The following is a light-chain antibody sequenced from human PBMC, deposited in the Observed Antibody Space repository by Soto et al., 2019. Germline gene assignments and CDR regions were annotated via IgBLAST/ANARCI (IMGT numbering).Light chain of an antibody. CDR2: GNS. V-gene: IGLV1-40*01. CDR1: SFNIGAGYD. J-gene: IGLJ1*01. CDR3: QSFDSNLSGSF. Sequence: QSALPQPPSVSGAPGQRVTISCTGSSFNIGAGYDVHWYQQLPGTAPKLLIYGNSNRPSGVPDRFSGSKSGTSASLAITGLQAEDEADYYCQSFDSNLSGSFFGTGTKVTVL.